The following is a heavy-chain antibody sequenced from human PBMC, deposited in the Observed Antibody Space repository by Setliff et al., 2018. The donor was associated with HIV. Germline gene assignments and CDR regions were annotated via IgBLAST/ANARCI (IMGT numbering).Heavy chain of an antibody. D-gene: IGHD3-9*01. CDR1: GDSISGYH. V-gene: IGHV4-4*07. CDR3: ASHQHNFTGYYYYYYYMAV. CDR2: AYMSVTS. Sequence: PSETLSLTCTVSGDSISGYHWSWIRQPAGKGLEWIGRAYMSVTSNYNPSLRSRVTMSVDTSKNQFSLKLSSVTAADTAVYYCASHQHNFTGYYYYYYYMAVWGRGTMVTVSS. J-gene: IGHJ6*03.